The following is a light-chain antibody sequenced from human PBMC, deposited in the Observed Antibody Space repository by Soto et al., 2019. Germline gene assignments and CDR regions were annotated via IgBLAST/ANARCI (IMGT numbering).Light chain of an antibody. CDR1: QSVSSY. V-gene: IGKV3-11*01. CDR3: QQRSNWPTWT. CDR2: DAS. J-gene: IGKJ1*01. Sequence: EIVLTQSPATLSLSPGERATLSCRASQSVSSYLAWYQQKPGQAPRHLIYDASIRAAGIPARFSGSGSGTDFTLTISSLVPEDFAVYYYQQRSNWPTWTFGQGTKVEIK.